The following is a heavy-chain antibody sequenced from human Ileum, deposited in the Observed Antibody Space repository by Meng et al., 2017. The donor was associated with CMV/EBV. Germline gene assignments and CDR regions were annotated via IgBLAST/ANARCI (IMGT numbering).Heavy chain of an antibody. CDR1: GYIFSHFD. V-gene: IGHV1-8*02. Sequence: ASVKVSCKASGYIFSHFDIHWVRQATGRGLEWMGRVTPSTGNTGYARQFQGRVSITANTSITTAYLDLNSLTFDDSAVYFCSRGFGSGDWGQGTLVTVSS. CDR2: VTPSTGNT. D-gene: IGHD3-10*01. J-gene: IGHJ4*02. CDR3: SRGFGSGD.